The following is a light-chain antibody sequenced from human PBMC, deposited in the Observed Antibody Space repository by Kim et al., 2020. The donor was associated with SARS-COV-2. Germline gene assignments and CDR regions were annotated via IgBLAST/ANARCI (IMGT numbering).Light chain of an antibody. Sequence: DIQMTQSPSSLSASVGDRVSITCRASQTINNYLNWYQQKPGKAPILLIYAASNLQSGVPPRFSGSASGTDFTLTISCLQPDDFGSYYCQQSYATPHTFGQGTKLEI. V-gene: IGKV1-39*01. CDR2: AAS. CDR3: QQSYATPHT. CDR1: QTINNY. J-gene: IGKJ2*01.